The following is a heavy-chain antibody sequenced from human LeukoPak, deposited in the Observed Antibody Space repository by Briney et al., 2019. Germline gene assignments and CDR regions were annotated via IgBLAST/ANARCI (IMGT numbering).Heavy chain of an antibody. CDR2: IHHSGST. CDR3: ARGFCWGSNDRSGYYSCSGMDV. Sequence: SAALSLTCAVSGGSISSSNWWSWVGQPPGKGLEWIGEIHHSGSTNYTASLKSRVTMTVDKSKNQFSLKLSSVTAADTAVYYCARGFCWGSNDRSGYYSCSGMDVWGRGTTVTVSS. CDR1: GGSISSSNW. V-gene: IGHV4-4*02. J-gene: IGHJ6*02. D-gene: IGHD3-22*01.